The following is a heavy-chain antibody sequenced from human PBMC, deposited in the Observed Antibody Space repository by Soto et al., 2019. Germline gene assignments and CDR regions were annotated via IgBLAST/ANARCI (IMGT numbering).Heavy chain of an antibody. Sequence: ASVKVSCKASGGTFSSYAISWVRQAPGQGLEWMGGIIPIFGTANYAQKFQGRVTITADESTSTAYMELSSLRSEDTAVYYCARDITGDFWSGSLSYWGQGTLVTVS. CDR3: ARDITGDFWSGSLSY. D-gene: IGHD3-3*01. V-gene: IGHV1-69*13. J-gene: IGHJ4*02. CDR2: IIPIFGTA. CDR1: GGTFSSYA.